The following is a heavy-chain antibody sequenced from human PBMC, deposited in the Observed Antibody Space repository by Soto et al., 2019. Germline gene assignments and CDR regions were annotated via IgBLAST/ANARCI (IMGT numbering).Heavy chain of an antibody. CDR2: IYFTGST. V-gene: IGHV4-59*01. J-gene: IGHJ4*02. D-gene: IGHD2-2*01. CDR1: GGSISSYY. Sequence: QVQLQESGPGLVKPSETLSLTCTVSGGSISSYYWSWIRQPPGKGLEWIGYIYFTGSTNYNPSLKRRVTISVDTSKNQFSLKVNSVTAADTAVYYCARGSCSSASCYTGDYWGQGTLVTVSS. CDR3: ARGSCSSASCYTGDY.